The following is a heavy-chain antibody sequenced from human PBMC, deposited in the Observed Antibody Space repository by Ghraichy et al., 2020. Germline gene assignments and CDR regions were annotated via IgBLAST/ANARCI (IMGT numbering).Heavy chain of an antibody. CDR2: IGKAGDT. CDR1: GFTFSDYD. D-gene: IGHD3-3*01. Sequence: GGSLRLSCAASGFTFSDYDMHWVRQAAGQGLEWVAGIGKAGDTFYAGSVKGRFTISRDDFKNSFYLQMNYLRDRDTAVYFCARDVRRITFGEIISYGLDVWGQGTTVTVSS. J-gene: IGHJ6*02. CDR3: ARDVRRITFGEIISYGLDV. V-gene: IGHV3-13*01.